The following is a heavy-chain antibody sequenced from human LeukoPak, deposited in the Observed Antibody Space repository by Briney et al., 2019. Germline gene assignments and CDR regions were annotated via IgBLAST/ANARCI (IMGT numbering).Heavy chain of an antibody. CDR3: ARRELGYCSGGSCYSGGYYYGMDV. D-gene: IGHD2-15*01. V-gene: IGHV1-69*10. CDR2: IIPIFGIA. CDR1: GGTFSSYA. J-gene: IGHJ6*02. Sequence: SVKVSCKASGGTFSSYAISWVRQAPGQGLEWMGGIIPIFGIANYAQKFQGRVTITADKSTSTAYMELSSLRSEDTAVYYCARRELGYCSGGSCYSGGYYYGMDVWGQGTTVTVSS.